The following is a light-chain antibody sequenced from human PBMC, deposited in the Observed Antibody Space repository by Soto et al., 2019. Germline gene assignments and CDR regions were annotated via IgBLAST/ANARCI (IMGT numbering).Light chain of an antibody. Sequence: QSALTQPASVSGSPGQAITISCTGTRGDVGAYNLVSWYQQDPGKAPKLMIYAVTNRPSGISNRFSGSKSGNTASLTISGVQAEDEADYYCNSYTTSSTLVFGTGTKVTVL. CDR1: RGDVGAYNL. CDR3: NSYTTSSTLV. V-gene: IGLV2-14*02. J-gene: IGLJ1*01. CDR2: AVT.